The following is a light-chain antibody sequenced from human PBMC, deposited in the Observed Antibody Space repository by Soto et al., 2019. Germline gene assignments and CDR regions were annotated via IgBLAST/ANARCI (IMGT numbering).Light chain of an antibody. CDR1: SSDVGGNH. V-gene: IGLV2-14*01. J-gene: IGLJ1*01. Sequence: QSALTQPASVSGSPGQSITISCTGTSSDVGGNHVSWYQQHPGKAPRLIIYDVSNRPSVISNRFSGSKSDNTASLTISGLQADDEADYYCSSHTSSSRYVFGTGTKVTVL. CDR3: SSHTSSSRYV. CDR2: DVS.